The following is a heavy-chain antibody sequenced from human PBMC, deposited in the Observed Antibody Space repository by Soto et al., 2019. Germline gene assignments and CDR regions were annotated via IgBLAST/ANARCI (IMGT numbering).Heavy chain of an antibody. CDR1: GGTFSSYS. V-gene: IGHV1-69*13. CDR3: ARGDYSLTAGTYYYYGMDV. CDR2: IIPIFGTA. Sequence: SVKVSCKASGGTFSSYSISWVRQAPGQGLEWMGGIIPIFGTANYAQKFQGRVTITADESTSTAYMELGSLRSEDTAVYYCARGDYSLTAGTYYYYGMDVWGQGTTVTVSS. J-gene: IGHJ6*02. D-gene: IGHD4-4*01.